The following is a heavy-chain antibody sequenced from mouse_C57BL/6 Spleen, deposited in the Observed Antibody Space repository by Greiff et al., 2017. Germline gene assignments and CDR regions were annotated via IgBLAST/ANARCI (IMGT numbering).Heavy chain of an antibody. Sequence: QVQLQQSGAELVRPGASVTLSCKASGYTFTDYEMHWVKQTPVHGLEWIGAIDPETGGTAYNQKFKGKAILTADKSSSTAYMELRSLTSEDSAVYKCTRRGIWSHFDYGGQGTTLTVSS. CDR3: TRRGIWSHFDY. D-gene: IGHD1-1*02. CDR1: GYTFTDYE. V-gene: IGHV1-15*01. J-gene: IGHJ2*01. CDR2: IDPETGGT.